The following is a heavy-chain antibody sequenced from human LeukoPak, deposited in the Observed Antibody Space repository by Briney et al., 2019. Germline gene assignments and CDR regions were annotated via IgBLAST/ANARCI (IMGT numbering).Heavy chain of an antibody. J-gene: IGHJ4*02. CDR2: IYYSGST. V-gene: IGHV4-30-4*08. CDR3: ARAGYSYGPSYFDY. D-gene: IGHD5-18*01. Sequence: SQTLSLTCTVSGGSISSGDYYWSWIHQPPGKGLEWIGYIYYSGSTYYNPSLKSRVTISVDTSKKQFSLRLSSVTAADTAVYYCARAGYSYGPSYFDYWGQGTLVTVSS. CDR1: GGSISSGDYY.